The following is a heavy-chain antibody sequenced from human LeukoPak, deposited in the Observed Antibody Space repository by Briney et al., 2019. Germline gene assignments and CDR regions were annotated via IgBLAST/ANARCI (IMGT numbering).Heavy chain of an antibody. CDR3: ARYGLAYTYDF. Sequence: SETLSLTCTGSGGSISSYYWSWIRQPPGKGLEWIGYIYYSGSTNYNPSLKSRVTMSVDTSKNQFSLKLSSVTAADTAVYYCARYGLAYTYDFWGQGTLVTVSS. CDR1: GGSISSYY. D-gene: IGHD3-16*01. J-gene: IGHJ4*02. V-gene: IGHV4-59*01. CDR2: IYYSGST.